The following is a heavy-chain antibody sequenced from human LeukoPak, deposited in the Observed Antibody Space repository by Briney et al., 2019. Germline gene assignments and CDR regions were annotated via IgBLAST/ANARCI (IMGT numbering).Heavy chain of an antibody. CDR2: IIPIFGTA. D-gene: IGHD7-27*01. CDR1: GGTFSSYA. J-gene: IGHJ6*03. CDR3: ASLTGVTYYYYYYMDV. V-gene: IGHV1-69*06. Sequence: GASVKVPCMASGGTFSSYAISWVRQAPGQGLEWMGGIIPIFGTANYAQKFQGRVTITADKSTSTAYMELSSLRSEDTAVYYCASLTGVTYYYYYYMDVWGKGTTVTVSS.